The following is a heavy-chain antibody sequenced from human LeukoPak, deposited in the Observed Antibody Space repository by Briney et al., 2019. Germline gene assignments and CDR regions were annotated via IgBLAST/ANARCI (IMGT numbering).Heavy chain of an antibody. V-gene: IGHV3-48*03. Sequence: GGSLRLSCAASGFTFSRYEMNWVRQAPGKGLEWVSYISSSGSTIYYADSVKGRLTIPRDNAKNSLYLQMNRLRAEDTAVYYCARGRSGCYAGTFVYWGQGTLVTVSS. CDR1: GFTFSRYE. CDR2: ISSSGSTI. D-gene: IGHD3-22*01. J-gene: IGHJ4*02. CDR3: ARGRSGCYAGTFVY.